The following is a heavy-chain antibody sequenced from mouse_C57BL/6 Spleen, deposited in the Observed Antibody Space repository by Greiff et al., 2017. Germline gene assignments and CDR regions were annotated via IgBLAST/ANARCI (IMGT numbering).Heavy chain of an antibody. D-gene: IGHD1-1*01. V-gene: IGHV14-4*01. CDR3: TTDYGSSPFAY. CDR1: GFNIQDDY. J-gene: IGHJ3*01. Sequence: EVQLQQSGAELVRPGASVKLSCTASGFNIQDDYMHWVKQRPEQGLEWIGWIDPENGDTEYASKFQGTATITADTSSNTAYLQLSSLTSEDTAVYYCTTDYGSSPFAYWGQGTLVTVSA. CDR2: IDPENGDT.